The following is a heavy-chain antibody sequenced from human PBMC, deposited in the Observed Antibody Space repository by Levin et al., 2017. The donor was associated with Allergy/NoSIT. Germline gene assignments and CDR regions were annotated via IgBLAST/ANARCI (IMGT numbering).Heavy chain of an antibody. V-gene: IGHV4-39*01. J-gene: IGHJ4*02. CDR1: GGSISSSSYY. CDR3: ARRSIAVAGTKAYYFDY. Sequence: SQTLSLTCTVSGGSISSSSYYWGWIRQPPGKGLEWIGSIYYSGSTYYNPSLKSRVTISVDTAKNQFSLKLSSVTAADTAVYYCARRSIAVAGTKAYYFDYWGQGTLVTVSS. D-gene: IGHD6-19*01. CDR2: IYYSGST.